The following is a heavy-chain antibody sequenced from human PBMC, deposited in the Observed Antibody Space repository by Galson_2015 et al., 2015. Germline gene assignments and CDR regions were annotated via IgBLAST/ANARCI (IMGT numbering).Heavy chain of an antibody. D-gene: IGHD4-17*01. J-gene: IGHJ4*02. CDR3: AKDRSDSNDYGDYLDY. V-gene: IGHV3-30*18. Sequence: SLRLSCAASGFTFSSYGMHWVRQAPGKGLEWVAVISYDGSNKYYADSVKGRFTISRDNSKNTLYLQMNSLRAEDTAVYYCAKDRSDSNDYGDYLDYWGQGTLVTVSS. CDR2: ISYDGSNK. CDR1: GFTFSSYG.